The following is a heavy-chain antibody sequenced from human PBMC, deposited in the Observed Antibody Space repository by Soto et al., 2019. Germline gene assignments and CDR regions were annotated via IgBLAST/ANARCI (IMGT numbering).Heavy chain of an antibody. D-gene: IGHD3-9*01. CDR2: IYYSGST. V-gene: IGHV4-31*03. CDR1: GGSISIGGYY. CDR3: ARVNDILTGYYSPYYFDY. Sequence: SDTLSLTCTVSGGSISIGGYYWSWIRQHPGKGLEWIGYIYYSGSTYYNASLKSRVTISVDTSKNQFSLKLSSVTAADTAVYYCARVNDILTGYYSPYYFDYWGQGSLVTVSS. J-gene: IGHJ4*02.